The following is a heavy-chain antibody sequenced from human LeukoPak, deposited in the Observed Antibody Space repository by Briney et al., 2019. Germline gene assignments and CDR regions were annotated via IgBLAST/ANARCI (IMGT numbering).Heavy chain of an antibody. J-gene: IGHJ6*02. Sequence: ASVKVSCKASGYTFTSYDINWVRQATGQGLEWMGWMNPNSGNTGYAQKFQGRVTMTRNTSISTAYMELSSLRSEDTAVYYCARGAQGYDFWSGYYSDLSYYYYGMDVWGQGTTVTVSS. CDR2: MNPNSGNT. CDR3: ARGAQGYDFWSGYYSDLSYYYYGMDV. D-gene: IGHD3-3*01. V-gene: IGHV1-8*01. CDR1: GYTFTSYD.